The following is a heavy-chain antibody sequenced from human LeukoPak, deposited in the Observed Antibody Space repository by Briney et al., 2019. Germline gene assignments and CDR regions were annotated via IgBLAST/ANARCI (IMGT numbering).Heavy chain of an antibody. V-gene: IGHV4-38-2*02. CDR1: GYSISSGYY. J-gene: IGHJ4*02. CDR2: IYQSGST. Sequence: KPSETLSLTCSVSGYSISSGYYWGWIRQPPGKGLEWIGSIYQSGSTYXNASLKSRVTISVDTSKNQFSLKLSSVTAADTAVYYCARLXXXXLDYWGQGTLVTVSS. CDR3: ARLXXXXLDY.